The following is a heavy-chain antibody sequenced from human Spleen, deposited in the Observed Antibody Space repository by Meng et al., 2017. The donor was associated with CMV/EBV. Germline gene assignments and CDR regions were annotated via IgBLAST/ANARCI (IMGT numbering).Heavy chain of an antibody. Sequence: ASVKVSCKASGYTFTSYDIYWVRQATGQGLQWMGWMNPNSGNTAYAQKFQGRVTLTRDTSLSTAYMDLSGLTSEDTAVYYCARLPYYFDSSAYYPWGQGTLVTVSS. CDR3: ARLPYYFDSSAYYP. J-gene: IGHJ5*02. D-gene: IGHD3-22*01. CDR1: GYTFTSYD. V-gene: IGHV1-8*01. CDR2: MNPNSGNT.